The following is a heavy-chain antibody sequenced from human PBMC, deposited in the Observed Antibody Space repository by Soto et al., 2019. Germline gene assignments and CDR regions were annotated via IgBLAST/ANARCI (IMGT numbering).Heavy chain of an antibody. CDR2: IYSGGST. Sequence: GGSLRLSCAASGFTVSSNHISWVRQAPGKGLEWVSVIYSGGSTYYADSVKGRFTISRHNSKNTVYLQMNSLRAEDTAVYYCVRDSGKSNYFDYWGQGTLVTVSS. J-gene: IGHJ4*02. D-gene: IGHD1-26*01. V-gene: IGHV3-53*04. CDR1: GFTVSSNH. CDR3: VRDSGKSNYFDY.